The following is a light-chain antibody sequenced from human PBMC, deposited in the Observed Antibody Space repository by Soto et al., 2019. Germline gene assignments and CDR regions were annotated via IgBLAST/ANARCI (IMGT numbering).Light chain of an antibody. CDR3: AAWGESLKGWV. V-gene: IGLV1-44*01. Sequence: QSVLAQPPSASGTPGQRVTISCSGSTSNIGSNTVSWYRQLPGTAPKVLMYGSDQRPSGVPDRFSGFTSGTSASLAISGLQSEDEADYYCAAWGESLKGWVFGGGTKLTVL. CDR1: TSNIGSNT. J-gene: IGLJ3*02. CDR2: GSD.